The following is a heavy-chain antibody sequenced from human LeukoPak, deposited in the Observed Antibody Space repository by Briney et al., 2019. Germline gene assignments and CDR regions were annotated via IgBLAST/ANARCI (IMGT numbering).Heavy chain of an antibody. V-gene: IGHV3-30*18. D-gene: IGHD4-11*01. CDR1: GFTFSSYG. CDR2: ISYDGSNK. Sequence: GGSLRLSCAASGFTFSSYGMHWVRQAPGKGLEWVAVISYDGSNKYYADSVKGRFTISRDNSKNTLYLQMNSLRAEDTAVYYCAKDFAADYTYYYYYYGMDVWDQGTTVTVSS. CDR3: AKDFAADYTYYYYYYGMDV. J-gene: IGHJ6*02.